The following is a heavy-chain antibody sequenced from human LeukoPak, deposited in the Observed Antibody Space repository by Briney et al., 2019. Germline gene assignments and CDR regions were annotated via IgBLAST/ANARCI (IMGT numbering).Heavy chain of an antibody. V-gene: IGHV3-15*01. CDR1: GFTFSNAW. CDR2: IKSKTDGGTT. Sequence: PGGSLRLSCAASGFTFSNAWMSWVRQAPGKGLEWVGRIKSKTDGGTTDYAAPVKGRFTISRDDSKNTLYLQMNSLKTEDTAVYYCTTNPVTTYHAFDIWGQGTMVTVSS. J-gene: IGHJ3*02. D-gene: IGHD4-11*01. CDR3: TTNPVTTYHAFDI.